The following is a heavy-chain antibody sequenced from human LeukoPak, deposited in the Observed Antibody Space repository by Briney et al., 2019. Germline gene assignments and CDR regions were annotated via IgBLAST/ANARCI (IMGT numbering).Heavy chain of an antibody. V-gene: IGHV3-30*02. J-gene: IGHJ4*02. D-gene: IGHD2-2*01. CDR3: AKDRVVVVPAPGY. CDR2: IRYDGSNK. Sequence: GRSLRLPCAASGFTFSSYGMHWVRQAPGKGLEWVAFIRYDGSNKYYADSVKGRFTISRDNSKNTLYLQMNSLRAEDTAVYYCAKDRVVVVPAPGYWGQGTLVTVSS. CDR1: GFTFSSYG.